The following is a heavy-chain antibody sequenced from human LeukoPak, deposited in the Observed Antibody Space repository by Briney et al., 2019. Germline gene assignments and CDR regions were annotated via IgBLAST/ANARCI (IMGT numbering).Heavy chain of an antibody. V-gene: IGHV6-1*01. CDR3: ARVVGFLSVGGGYSYYFDY. Sequence: SQTLSLTCAISGDSVSSNSAAWNWVRQSPSRGLEWLGRTFHGSKWYNDYAVFVKSRITINPDTSKNQFSLKLSSVTAADTAVYYCARVVGFLSVGGGYSYYFDYWGQGTLVTVSS. CDR1: GDSVSSNSAA. J-gene: IGHJ4*02. CDR2: TFHGSKWYN. D-gene: IGHD5-12*01.